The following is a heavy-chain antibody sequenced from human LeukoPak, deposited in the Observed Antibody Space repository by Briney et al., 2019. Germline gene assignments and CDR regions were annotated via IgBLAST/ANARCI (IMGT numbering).Heavy chain of an antibody. Sequence: GGSLRLSCAASGFTYRNYWMHWVRQAPGKGLVWVSRINSDGSTTTYADSVKGRFAISRDNAKNTLYLQMNSLRAEDTAVYYCARVRYGDYYFDSWGQGTLVTVSS. J-gene: IGHJ4*02. D-gene: IGHD4-17*01. V-gene: IGHV3-74*01. CDR2: INSDGSTT. CDR3: ARVRYGDYYFDS. CDR1: GFTYRNYW.